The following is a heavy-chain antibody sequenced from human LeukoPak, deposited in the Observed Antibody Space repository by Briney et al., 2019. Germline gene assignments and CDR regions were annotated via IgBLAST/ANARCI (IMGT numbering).Heavy chain of an antibody. Sequence: GGSLRLTCATSGFTFNDYYMSWIRQAPGKGLEWLSYISTGGTTRDYADSAKGRFTISRDNTINSLYLQMSSLRAEDTAVYYCARGVSGYDPFDYWGQGTLVTVSS. CDR2: ISTGGTTR. CDR3: ARGVSGYDPFDY. D-gene: IGHD5-12*01. J-gene: IGHJ4*02. CDR1: GFTFNDYY. V-gene: IGHV3-11*01.